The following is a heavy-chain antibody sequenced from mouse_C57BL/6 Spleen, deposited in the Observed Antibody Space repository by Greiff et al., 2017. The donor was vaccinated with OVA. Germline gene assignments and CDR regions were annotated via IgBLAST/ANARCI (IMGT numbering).Heavy chain of an antibody. D-gene: IGHD1-1*01. J-gene: IGHJ1*03. CDR2: IYPGSGST. Sequence: QVQLQQPGAELVKPGASVKMSCEASGYTFTSYWITWVKQRPGQGLEWIGDIYPGSGSTNYNEKFKSKATLTVDTSSSTAYMQLSSLTSEDSAVYYCARIYYYGSSYGYFDVWGTGTTVTVSS. CDR3: ARIYYYGSSYGYFDV. CDR1: GYTFTSYW. V-gene: IGHV1-55*01.